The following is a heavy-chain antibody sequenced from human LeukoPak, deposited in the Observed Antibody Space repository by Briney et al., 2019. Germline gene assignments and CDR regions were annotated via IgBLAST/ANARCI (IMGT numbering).Heavy chain of an antibody. J-gene: IGHJ4*02. CDR3: ARAPVTSCRGAYCYPFDY. D-gene: IGHD2-21*01. V-gene: IGHV3-23*01. CDR1: GGSFSGYY. CDR2: TSSSDAGT. Sequence: ETLSLTCAVYGGSFSGYYWSWIRQPPGKGLEWVSATSSSDAGTYHADSVRGRFTISRDNSKNTLYLQMNSLRVEDAAVYYCARAPVTSCRGAYCYPFDYWGQGTLVTVSS.